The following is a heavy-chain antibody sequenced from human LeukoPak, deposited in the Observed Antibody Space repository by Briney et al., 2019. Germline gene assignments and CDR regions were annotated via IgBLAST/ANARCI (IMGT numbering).Heavy chain of an antibody. CDR1: GFTFSNYA. J-gene: IGHJ4*02. V-gene: IGHV3-23*01. CDR2: FTGSGGST. CDR3: AKGSRSGGSYYFDY. D-gene: IGHD2-15*01. Sequence: GGSLRLSCAASGFTFSNYAVGWVSQAPGKGLEWVSTFTGSGGSTYYADSVKGRFTISRDNSKNTLYLQMNSLRAEDTAVYYCAKGSRSGGSYYFDYWGQGTLVTVSS.